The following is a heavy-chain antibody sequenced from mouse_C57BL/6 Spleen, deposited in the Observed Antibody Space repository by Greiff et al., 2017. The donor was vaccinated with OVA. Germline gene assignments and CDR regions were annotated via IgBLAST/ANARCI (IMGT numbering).Heavy chain of an antibody. CDR3: ARLGL. Sequence: QVQLQQSGAELEGPGTSVKVSCKASGYAFTNYLIEWVKQRPGQGLEWVGVINPGSGGTYYHEKFQGQATLTADNASSTAYMQLSSLTSEDAAVYFCARLGLWGQGTTLTVSS. CDR1: GYAFTNYL. V-gene: IGHV1-54*01. J-gene: IGHJ2*01. CDR2: INPGSGGT.